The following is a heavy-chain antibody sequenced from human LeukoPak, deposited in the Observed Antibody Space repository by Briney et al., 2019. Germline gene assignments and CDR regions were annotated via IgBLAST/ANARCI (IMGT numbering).Heavy chain of an antibody. D-gene: IGHD6-19*01. J-gene: IGHJ4*02. Sequence: GGSLRLSCAASGFTFSSYGMHWVRQAPGKGLEWVAFIRYDGSNKYYADSVKGRFTISRDNSKNTLYLQMKSLRAEDTAVYYCAKEVGSGWTLGYFDYWGQGTLVTVSS. V-gene: IGHV3-30*02. CDR1: GFTFSSYG. CDR2: IRYDGSNK. CDR3: AKEVGSGWTLGYFDY.